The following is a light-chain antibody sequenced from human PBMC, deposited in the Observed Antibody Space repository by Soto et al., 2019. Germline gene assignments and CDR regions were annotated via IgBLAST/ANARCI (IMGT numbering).Light chain of an antibody. CDR3: QQSYSTPYT. CDR1: QSITNY. CDR2: AIS. V-gene: IGKV1-39*01. J-gene: IGKJ2*01. Sequence: DIQMTQSPSSLSASVGDRVTITCRASQSITNYLNWYQQKPGKAPKLLMYAISTLQSGVPSRFGGSGSGTQFPLKISSLQPDDFATYYCQQSYSTPYTFGQGTKVDIK.